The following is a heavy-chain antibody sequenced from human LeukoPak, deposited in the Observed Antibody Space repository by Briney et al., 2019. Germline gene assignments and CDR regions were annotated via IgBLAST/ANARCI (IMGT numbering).Heavy chain of an antibody. CDR3: ANTYYAFWSGSF. CDR2: IGAAGDT. J-gene: IGHJ4*02. CDR1: GFTFSSND. V-gene: IGHV3-13*01. D-gene: IGHD3-3*01. Sequence: GGSLRLSCAASGFTFSSNDMHWVRQATGKGLEWVSAIGAAGDTYYPGSVKGRFTISRENAKNSLYLQMNSLRAGDTAVYYCANTYYAFWSGSFWGQGTLVTVSS.